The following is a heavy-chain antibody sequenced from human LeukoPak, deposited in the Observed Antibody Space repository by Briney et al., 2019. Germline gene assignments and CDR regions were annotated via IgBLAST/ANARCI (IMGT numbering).Heavy chain of an antibody. CDR2: IYNNGHT. Sequence: KPSETLSLTCSVSGYSISSGDYWGLIRQSPGGGLQRLANIYNNGHTYSNPSLGGRVSMSVDTSKNLFSLSLTSVTAADTAVYYCARDRNGGYDYFDYWGQGTLVTVSS. D-gene: IGHD5-12*01. J-gene: IGHJ4*02. CDR3: ARDRNGGYDYFDY. CDR1: GYSISSGDY. V-gene: IGHV4-38-2*02.